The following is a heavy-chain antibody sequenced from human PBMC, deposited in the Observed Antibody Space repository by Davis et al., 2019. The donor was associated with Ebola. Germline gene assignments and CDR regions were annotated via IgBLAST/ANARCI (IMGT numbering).Heavy chain of an antibody. CDR2: IYHSGST. J-gene: IGHJ5*02. CDR3: ARDFIVPYGYNWFDP. Sequence: SETLSLTCAVSGGSISSGGYSWSWIRQPPGKGLEWIGYIYHSGSTYYNPSLKSRVTISVDRSKNQFSLKLSSVTAADTAVYYCARDFIVPYGYNWFDPWGQGTLVTVSS. V-gene: IGHV4-30-2*01. CDR1: GGSISSGGYS. D-gene: IGHD2-8*01.